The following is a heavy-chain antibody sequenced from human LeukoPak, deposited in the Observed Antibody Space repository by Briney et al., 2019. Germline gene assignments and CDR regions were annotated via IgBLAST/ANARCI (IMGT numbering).Heavy chain of an antibody. Sequence: SVKASCKASGGTFSSYAISWVRQAPGQGLEWMGRIIPIFGTANYAQKFQGRVTITTDESTSTAYMELSSLRSEDTAVYYCARGEIHDYSGFDYWGQGTLVTVSS. CDR3: ARGEIHDYSGFDY. J-gene: IGHJ4*02. D-gene: IGHD4-11*01. V-gene: IGHV1-69*05. CDR2: IIPIFGTA. CDR1: GGTFSSYA.